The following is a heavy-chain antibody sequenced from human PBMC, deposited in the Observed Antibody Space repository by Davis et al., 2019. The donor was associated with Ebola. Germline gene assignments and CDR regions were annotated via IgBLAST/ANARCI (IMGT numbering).Heavy chain of an antibody. Sequence: SVKVSCKASGYTFTGYYMHWVRQAPGQGLEWMGGIIPIFGTANYAQKFQGRVTITADESTSTAYMELSSLRSEDTAVYYCARRYCSSTSCYRGTYYFDYWGQGTLVTVSS. CDR1: GYTFTGYY. V-gene: IGHV1-69*13. J-gene: IGHJ4*02. D-gene: IGHD2-2*01. CDR2: IIPIFGTA. CDR3: ARRYCSSTSCYRGTYYFDY.